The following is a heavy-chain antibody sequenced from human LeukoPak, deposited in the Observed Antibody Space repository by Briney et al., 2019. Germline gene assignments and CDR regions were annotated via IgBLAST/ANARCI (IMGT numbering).Heavy chain of an antibody. CDR2: IYPGDSDI. Sequence: GESLKISCQGSGYRFTNYWIAWVRQMPGKGLEWMGIIYPGDSDIRYSPSFQGQVTISADKSISTAYLQWSSLKASDTAMYYCARQVGDSSGYYFDYWGQGTLVTVSS. J-gene: IGHJ4*02. V-gene: IGHV5-51*01. CDR1: GYRFTNYW. CDR3: ARQVGDSSGYYFDY. D-gene: IGHD3-22*01.